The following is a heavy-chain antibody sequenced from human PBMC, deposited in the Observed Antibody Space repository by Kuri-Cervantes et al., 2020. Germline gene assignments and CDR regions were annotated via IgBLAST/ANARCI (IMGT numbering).Heavy chain of an antibody. J-gene: IGHJ4*02. CDR2: INHSGST. V-gene: IGHV4-34*01. CDR3: AREVGATHVGFDY. Sequence: SQTLSLTCAVHGGSFSGYYWSWIRQPPGKGLEWIGEINHSGSTNYNPSLKSRVTISVDTSKNQFSLKLSSVTAADTAVYYCAREVGATHVGFDYWGQGTLVTVSS. CDR1: GGSFSGYY. D-gene: IGHD1-26*01.